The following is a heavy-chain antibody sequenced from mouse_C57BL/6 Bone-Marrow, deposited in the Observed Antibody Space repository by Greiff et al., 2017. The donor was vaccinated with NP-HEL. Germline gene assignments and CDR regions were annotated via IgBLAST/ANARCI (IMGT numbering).Heavy chain of an antibody. CDR3: ARGDWDEDY. CDR1: GLTFSDYG. D-gene: IGHD4-1*01. Sequence: EVKLVESGGGLVKPGGSLKLSCAASGLTFSDYGMHWVRQAPEKGLEWVAYISSGSSTIYYADTVKGRFTISRDNAKNTLFLQMTSLRSEDTAMYYCARGDWDEDYWGQGTTLTVSS. V-gene: IGHV5-17*01. J-gene: IGHJ2*01. CDR2: ISSGSSTI.